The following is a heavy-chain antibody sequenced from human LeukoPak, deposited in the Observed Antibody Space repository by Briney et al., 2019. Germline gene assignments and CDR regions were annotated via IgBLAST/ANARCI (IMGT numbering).Heavy chain of an antibody. Sequence: GGSLRLSGAASGFTFSDYYMSWIRQAPGKGLEWVSYISSSGSTIYYADSVKGRFTISRDNAKNSLYLQMNSLRAEDTAVYYCASGSRGYYYDSSGNYWGQGTLVTVSS. D-gene: IGHD3-22*01. CDR2: ISSSGSTI. V-gene: IGHV3-11*01. CDR1: GFTFSDYY. J-gene: IGHJ4*02. CDR3: ASGSRGYYYDSSGNY.